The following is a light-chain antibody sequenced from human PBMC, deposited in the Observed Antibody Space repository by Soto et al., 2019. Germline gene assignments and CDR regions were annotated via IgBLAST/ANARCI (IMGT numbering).Light chain of an antibody. CDR3: QQRENGGGV. Sequence: ENVLTQSPASLSLSPGERATLSCRSSQDLSTYLAWYQHKPGQAPRLLIYDASKRATGIPARFSGSGSGLDFSLTISSLEPEDFAVYYCQQRENGGGVFGGGTKVEI. CDR2: DAS. CDR1: QDLSTY. V-gene: IGKV3-11*01. J-gene: IGKJ4*01.